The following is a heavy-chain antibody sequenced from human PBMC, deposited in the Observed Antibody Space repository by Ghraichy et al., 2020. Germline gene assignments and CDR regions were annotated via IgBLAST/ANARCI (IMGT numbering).Heavy chain of an antibody. J-gene: IGHJ6*02. V-gene: IGHV3-21*01. D-gene: IGHD3-3*01. CDR1: GFTFSSYS. Sequence: GGSLRLSCAASGFTFSSYSMNWVRQAPGKGLEWVSSISSSSSYIYYADSVKGRFTISRDNAKNSLYLQMNSLRAEDTAVYYCARCPDTYYDFWSGYYSSNGAGYGMDVWGQGTTVTVSS. CDR3: ARCPDTYYDFWSGYYSSNGAGYGMDV. CDR2: ISSSSSYI.